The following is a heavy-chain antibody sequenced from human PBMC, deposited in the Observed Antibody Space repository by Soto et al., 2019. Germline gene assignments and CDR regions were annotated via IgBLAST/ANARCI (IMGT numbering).Heavy chain of an antibody. CDR2: IYPSGST. V-gene: IGHV4-30-2*01. Sequence: QLQLQESGSGLVKPSQTLSLTCAVSGGSISSGGYSWSWIRQPPGKGLEWVGYIYPSGSTYDNPSLKSRVTISVDRSKNKFSRKLSSVTAADTAMYYCARGGYSGYVLPYGMDVWGQGTTVTVSS. D-gene: IGHD5-12*01. CDR1: GGSISSGGYS. J-gene: IGHJ6*02. CDR3: ARGGYSGYVLPYGMDV.